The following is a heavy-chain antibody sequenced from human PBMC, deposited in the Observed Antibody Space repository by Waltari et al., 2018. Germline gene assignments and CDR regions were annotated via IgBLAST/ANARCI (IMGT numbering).Heavy chain of an antibody. V-gene: IGHV4-34*01. CDR2: INHSGST. CDR3: ARGSLSYPGTIFGVVIGRKYYFDY. Sequence: QVQLQQWGAGLLKPSETLSLTCAVYGGSFSGYYWSWIRQPPGKGLEWMGEINHSGSTNYNPSLKSRVTISVDTSKNQFSLKLSSVTAADTAVYYCARGSLSYPGTIFGVVIGRKYYFDYWGQGTLVTVSS. J-gene: IGHJ4*02. D-gene: IGHD3-3*01. CDR1: GGSFSGYY.